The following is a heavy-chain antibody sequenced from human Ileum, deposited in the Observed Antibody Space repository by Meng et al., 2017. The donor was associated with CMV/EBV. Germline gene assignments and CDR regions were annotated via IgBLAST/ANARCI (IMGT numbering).Heavy chain of an antibody. J-gene: IGHJ4*02. D-gene: IGHD1-14*01. Sequence: GESLKISCAASGFAFSSHAMNWGRRAPGKGLEWVSTIGGSGHLTWYADSVRGRFTISRDNSKNTLFLHMNSLRADDTAVYFCVKTTQSPYSWGQGTLVTVSS. CDR3: VKTTQSPYS. V-gene: IGHV3-23*01. CDR2: IGGSGHLT. CDR1: GFAFSSHA.